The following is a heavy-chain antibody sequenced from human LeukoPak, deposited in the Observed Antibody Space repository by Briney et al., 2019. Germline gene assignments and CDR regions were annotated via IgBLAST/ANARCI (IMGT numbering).Heavy chain of an antibody. Sequence: SGGCLRLSCAASAFTFSNYWMQWGRQGPGQGLEWVSRINGDGTTTIYADSVKGRFTISRDHAKSTLYLQLTILTAEDTAVYYCARAGQGFDSWGQGTLVTVSS. CDR2: INGDGTTT. CDR3: ARAGQGFDS. CDR1: AFTFSNYW. J-gene: IGHJ5*01. V-gene: IGHV3-74*01.